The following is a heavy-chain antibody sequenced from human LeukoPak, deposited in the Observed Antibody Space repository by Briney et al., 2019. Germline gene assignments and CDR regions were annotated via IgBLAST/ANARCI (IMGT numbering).Heavy chain of an antibody. Sequence: SETLSLTCTVSGGSISSRSYYWGWIRQPPGKGLEWIGSIHYTGSTYYNPSRKSRLTISVDTSKNQFSLKLSSVTAADTAVYYCARLYCSGGNCYGAFDIWGQGTMVTVSS. CDR3: ARLYCSGGNCYGAFDI. CDR2: IHYTGST. CDR1: GGSISSRSYY. V-gene: IGHV4-39*01. D-gene: IGHD2-15*01. J-gene: IGHJ3*02.